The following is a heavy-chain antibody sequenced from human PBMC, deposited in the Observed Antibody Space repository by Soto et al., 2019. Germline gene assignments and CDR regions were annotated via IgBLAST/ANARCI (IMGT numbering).Heavy chain of an antibody. J-gene: IGHJ4*02. CDR2: IIPIFGTA. CDR3: ARDQPDSSGYPKDPFHY. CDR1: GGTFSSYA. Sequence: SVKVSCKASGGTFSSYAISWVRQAPGQGLEWMGGIIPIFGTANYAQKFQGRVTITADESTSTAYMELSSLRSEDTAVYYCARDQPDSSGYPKDPFHYWGQGTLVTVSS. V-gene: IGHV1-69*13. D-gene: IGHD3-22*01.